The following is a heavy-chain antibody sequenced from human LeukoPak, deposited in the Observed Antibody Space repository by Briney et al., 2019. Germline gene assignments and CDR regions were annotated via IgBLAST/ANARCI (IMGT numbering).Heavy chain of an antibody. Sequence: GGSLRLPCAASGFTFSSYSMNWVRQAPGKGLEWVSSISSSSSYIYYADSVKGRFTISRDNAKNSLYLQMNSLRAEDTALYYCAKGDCGGDCYGSFDIWGQGTVVTVSS. J-gene: IGHJ3*02. D-gene: IGHD2-21*02. CDR2: ISSSSSYI. V-gene: IGHV3-21*04. CDR1: GFTFSSYS. CDR3: AKGDCGGDCYGSFDI.